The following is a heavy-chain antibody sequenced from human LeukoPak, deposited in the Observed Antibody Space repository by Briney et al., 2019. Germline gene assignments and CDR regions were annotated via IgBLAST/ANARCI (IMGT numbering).Heavy chain of an antibody. CDR2: INPNSGGT. D-gene: IGHD3-22*01. J-gene: IGHJ4*02. CDR3: ARDLGVYYDSSGSYPDIDY. V-gene: IGHV1-2*02. Sequence: ASVKVSCKASGYTFTGYYMHWVRQAPGQGLEWMGWINPNSGGTNYAQKFQGRVTMTRDTSISTAYMELSRLRSDDTAVYYCARDLGVYYDSSGSYPDIDYWGQGTLVTVSS. CDR1: GYTFTGYY.